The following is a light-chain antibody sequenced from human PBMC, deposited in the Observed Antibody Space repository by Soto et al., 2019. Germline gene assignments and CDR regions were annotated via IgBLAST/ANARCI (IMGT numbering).Light chain of an antibody. CDR2: GAS. J-gene: IGKJ1*01. Sequence: PAYLSLVPWEKATPPREASQSVSSSYLAWYQQKPGQAPRLLIYGASSRATGIPDRFSGSGSGTDFTLTISSLEPEDFAVYYCHQRSNWPWTFGQGTKVDIK. CDR3: HQRSNWPWT. V-gene: IGKV3D-20*02. CDR1: QSVSSSY.